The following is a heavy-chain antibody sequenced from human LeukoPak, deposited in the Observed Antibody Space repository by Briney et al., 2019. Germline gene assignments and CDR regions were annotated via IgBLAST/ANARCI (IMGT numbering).Heavy chain of an antibody. J-gene: IGHJ3*02. CDR1: GFRFSSYW. D-gene: IGHD6-13*01. CDR3: AKDIGIAAAGNDAFDI. CDR2: IKQDGTKQ. Sequence: GGSLRLSCSASGFRFSSYWMTWVRQAPGKGLEWVANIKQDGTKQYYVDAVRGRFTISRDNAKNSLYLQMNSLRAEDTALYYCAKDIGIAAAGNDAFDIWGQGTMVTVSS. V-gene: IGHV3-7*03.